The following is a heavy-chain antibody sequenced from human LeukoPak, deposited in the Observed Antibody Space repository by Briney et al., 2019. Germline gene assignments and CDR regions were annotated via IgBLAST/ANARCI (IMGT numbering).Heavy chain of an antibody. Sequence: PGGSLRLSCAASGFTFSSYAMSWVRQAPGKGLEWVSAISGGGGGTYYADSVKGRFTISRDNSKNTLYLQMNSLRAEDTAVYYCARVLREWLLFGWFDPWGQGTLVTVSS. CDR1: GFTFSSYA. D-gene: IGHD3-3*01. CDR3: ARVLREWLLFGWFDP. V-gene: IGHV3-23*01. CDR2: ISGGGGGT. J-gene: IGHJ5*02.